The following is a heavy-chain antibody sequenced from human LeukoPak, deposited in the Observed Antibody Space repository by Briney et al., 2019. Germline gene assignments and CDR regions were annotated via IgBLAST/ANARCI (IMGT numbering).Heavy chain of an antibody. CDR3: ARRRGGYGSGELDY. D-gene: IGHD3-10*01. V-gene: IGHV4-59*01. CDR1: GASINSYY. J-gene: IGHJ4*02. CDR2: IDNSGIT. Sequence: SETLSLTCTVSGASINSYYWTWIRQSPGKGLEWIGYIDNSGITNYDPSLMSRAAISVDTSKNEVSLKLTSVTAADTAVYYCARRRGGYGSGELDYWGQGTLVTVSS.